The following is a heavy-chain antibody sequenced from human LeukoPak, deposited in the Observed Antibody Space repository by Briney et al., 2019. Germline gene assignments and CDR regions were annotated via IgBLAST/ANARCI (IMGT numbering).Heavy chain of an antibody. CDR1: GYTFNKYG. V-gene: IGHV1-18*01. CDR2: VSTSNPHT. CDR3: ARDRFLWGLGNWFDL. Sequence: ASVKVSCKTSGYTFNKYGISWVGQAPGQGLEWMGWVSTSNPHTNYAPKFRGRGIITIDTSTTTAYLEMRTLTSDDTAVYYCARDRFLWGLGNWFDLWGQGTLVTVTS. D-gene: IGHD3-3*01. J-gene: IGHJ5*02.